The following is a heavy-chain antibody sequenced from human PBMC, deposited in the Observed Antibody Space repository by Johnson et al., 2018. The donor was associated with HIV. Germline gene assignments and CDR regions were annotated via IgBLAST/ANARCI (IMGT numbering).Heavy chain of an antibody. D-gene: IGHD1-26*01. CDR1: GFTFSDSY. Sequence: QVQLVESGGGLVKPGGSLRLSCGASGFTFSDSYMNWIRQAPGKGLEWVSYISSSDSAIWYADSVKGRFTISRDNSKNTVFLEMNSLTAEDTGLYYCVKDGAHSGSHHDAFDVWGQGTVVTVSS. CDR2: ISSSDSAI. V-gene: IGHV3-11*04. CDR3: VKDGAHSGSHHDAFDV. J-gene: IGHJ3*01.